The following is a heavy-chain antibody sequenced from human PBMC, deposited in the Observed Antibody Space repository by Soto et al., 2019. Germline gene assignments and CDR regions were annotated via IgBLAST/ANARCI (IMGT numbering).Heavy chain of an antibody. CDR3: ARAREGYCSGGSCPMWSYYYGMDV. CDR2: IIPIFGTA. CDR1: GGTFSSYA. V-gene: IGHV1-69*13. Sequence: GASVKVSCKASGGTFSSYAISWVRQAPGQGLEWMGGIIPIFGTANYAQKFQGRVTITADESTSTAYTELSSLRSEDTAVYYCARAREGYCSGGSCPMWSYYYGMDVWGQGTTVTV. J-gene: IGHJ6*02. D-gene: IGHD2-15*01.